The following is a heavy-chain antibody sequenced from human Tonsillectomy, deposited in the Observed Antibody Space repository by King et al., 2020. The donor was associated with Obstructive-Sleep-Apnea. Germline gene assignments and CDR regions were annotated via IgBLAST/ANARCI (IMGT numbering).Heavy chain of an antibody. CDR1: GGSISSSSYY. Sequence: PQLQESGPGLVKPSETLSLTCTVSGGSISSSSYYWGWIRQPPGKGLEWIGSIYYSGSTYYNPSLKSRVTISVDTSKNQFSLKLSSVTAADTAVYYCARDLADYGSGSYYLTFHFDYWGQGTLVTVSS. CDR3: ARDLADYGSGSYYLTFHFDY. V-gene: IGHV4-39*07. CDR2: IYYSGST. J-gene: IGHJ4*02. D-gene: IGHD3-10*01.